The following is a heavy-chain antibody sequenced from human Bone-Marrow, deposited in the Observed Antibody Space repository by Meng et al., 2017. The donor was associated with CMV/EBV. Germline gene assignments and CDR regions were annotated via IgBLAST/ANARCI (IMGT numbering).Heavy chain of an antibody. V-gene: IGHV3-23*01. CDR2: ISGSGGST. J-gene: IGHJ4*02. CDR1: GFTVSSNY. D-gene: IGHD3-22*01. Sequence: GESLKISCAASGFTVSSNYMSWVRQAPGKGLEWVSAISGSGGSTYYADSVKGRFTISRDNSKYTLYLQMHSLRAEDTAVYYCAKGEATMIAVTNYWGQGTLVTVSS. CDR3: AKGEATMIAVTNY.